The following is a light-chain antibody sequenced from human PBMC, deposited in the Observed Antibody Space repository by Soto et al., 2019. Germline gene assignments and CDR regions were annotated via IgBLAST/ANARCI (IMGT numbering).Light chain of an antibody. CDR3: AAWDDSLSGVL. Sequence: QSALTQPPSVSGTPGQRVTISCSGSSSNIGSNYVYWYQQFPGTAPKLLIYMNDKRRSGVPDRFSGSKSGTSVSLAISRLRSEDEADYYCAAWDDSLSGVLFGGGTQLTVL. CDR2: MND. CDR1: SSNIGSNY. J-gene: IGLJ2*01. V-gene: IGLV1-47*01.